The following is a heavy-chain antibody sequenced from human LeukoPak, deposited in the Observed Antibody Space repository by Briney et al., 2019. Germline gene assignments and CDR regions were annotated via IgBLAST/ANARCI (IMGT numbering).Heavy chain of an antibody. CDR2: INPNSGGT. J-gene: IGHJ6*03. CDR1: GYTFTGYY. V-gene: IGHV1-2*02. CDR3: ARDGYCSSTSCLYYYYYYYMDV. Sequence: GASVKVSCKASGYTFTGYYMHWVRQAPGQGLEWMGWINPNSGGTNYAQEFQGRVTMTRDTSISTAYMELSRLRSDDTAVYYCARDGYCSSTSCLYYYYYYYMDVWGKGTTVTVSS. D-gene: IGHD2-2*03.